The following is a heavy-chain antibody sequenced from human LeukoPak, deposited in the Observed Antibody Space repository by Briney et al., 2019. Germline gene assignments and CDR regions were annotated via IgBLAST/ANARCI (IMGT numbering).Heavy chain of an antibody. V-gene: IGHV3-23*01. D-gene: IGHD3-10*01. Sequence: PGGSLRLSCAASGFTFSSYAMSWVRQAPGKGLEWVSAISGSGGSTYYADSVKGRFTISRDNSKNTLYLQMNSLRAEDTAVYYCAKVRAYGSGSYSRGSDPWGQGTLVTVSS. J-gene: IGHJ5*02. CDR3: AKVRAYGSGSYSRGSDP. CDR2: ISGSGGST. CDR1: GFTFSSYA.